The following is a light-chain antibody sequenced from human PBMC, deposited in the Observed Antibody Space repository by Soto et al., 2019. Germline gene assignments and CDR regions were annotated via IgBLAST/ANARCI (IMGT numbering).Light chain of an antibody. J-gene: IGKJ4*01. V-gene: IGKV3-20*01. CDR3: QQYGSSPLT. CDR2: AAS. CDR1: RSFASSY. Sequence: DMVLTQSPGTLSLSPGERATLSCRASRSFASSYLGWYQQKPGQAPRLLLYAASKRATGIPDRFSGSGSGTDFTLTINRLEPKDSAVYYCQQYGSSPLTFGGGTKVEIK.